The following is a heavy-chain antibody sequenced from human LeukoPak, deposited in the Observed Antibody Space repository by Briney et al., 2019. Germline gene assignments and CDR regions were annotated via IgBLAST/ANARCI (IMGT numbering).Heavy chain of an antibody. Sequence: AASVKVSCKASGYTFTSYGISWVRQAPGQGLEWMGWISAYNGNTNYAQKLQGRVTMTTDTSTSTAYMELRSLRSDDTAVYYCARVGVTVTRYYYYGMDVWGQGTTVTVSS. CDR2: ISAYNGNT. CDR3: ARVGVTVTRYYYYGMDV. D-gene: IGHD4-11*01. J-gene: IGHJ6*02. CDR1: GYTFTSYG. V-gene: IGHV1-18*01.